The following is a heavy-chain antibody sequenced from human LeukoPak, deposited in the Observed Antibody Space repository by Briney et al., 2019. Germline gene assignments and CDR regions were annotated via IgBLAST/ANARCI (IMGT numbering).Heavy chain of an antibody. CDR3: ASGLWMEKYSSGWDY. J-gene: IGHJ4*02. CDR1: GGYFSGYY. V-gene: IGHV4-34*01. CDR2: INHSGCT. Sequence: SETLSLTCAVYGGYFSGYYWSWIRQPPGKGLGWIGEINHSGCTNYNPSLKGRVTISVDTSKNQFSLKLSSVTAADTAVYYCASGLWMEKYSSGWDYWGQGTLVTVSS. D-gene: IGHD6-19*01.